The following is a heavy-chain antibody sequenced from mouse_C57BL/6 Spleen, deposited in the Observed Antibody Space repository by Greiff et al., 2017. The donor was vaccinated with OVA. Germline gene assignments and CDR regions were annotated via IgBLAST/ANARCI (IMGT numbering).Heavy chain of an antibody. D-gene: IGHD1-2*01. Sequence: EVKVVESGGGLVKPGGSLKLSCAASGFTFSDYGMHWVRQAPEKGLEWVAYISSGSSTIYYADTVKGRFTISRDNAKNTLFLQMTSLRSEDTAMYYCARRITAYYYAMDYWGQGTSVTVSS. J-gene: IGHJ4*01. CDR3: ARRITAYYYAMDY. CDR2: ISSGSSTI. CDR1: GFTFSDYG. V-gene: IGHV5-17*01.